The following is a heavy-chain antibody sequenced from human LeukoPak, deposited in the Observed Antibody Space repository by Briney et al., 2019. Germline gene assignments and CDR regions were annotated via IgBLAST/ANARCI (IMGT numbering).Heavy chain of an antibody. Sequence: ASVKVSCKASGYTFTGYYMHWVRQAPGQGLEWMGWINPNSGGTNYAQKFQGRVTMTTDTSTSTAYMELRSLRSDDTAVYYCARDKWIGWRPDAFDIWGQGTMVTVSS. CDR2: INPNSGGT. CDR3: ARDKWIGWRPDAFDI. V-gene: IGHV1-2*02. D-gene: IGHD3-10*01. J-gene: IGHJ3*02. CDR1: GYTFTGYY.